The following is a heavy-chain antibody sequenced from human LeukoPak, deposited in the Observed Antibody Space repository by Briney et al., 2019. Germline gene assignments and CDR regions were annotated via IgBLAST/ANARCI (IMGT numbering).Heavy chain of an antibody. CDR2: IYYTGST. J-gene: IGHJ4*02. Sequence: PSETLSLTCTVSGGSISRYYWSWIRQPPGKGLEWIAYIYYTGSTNYNPSLKSRLTISVDTSKNQFSLKLSSVTAADTAVYYCARVGCRYGRTLDFWGQGTLVTVSS. V-gene: IGHV4-59*01. D-gene: IGHD5-18*01. CDR3: ARVGCRYGRTLDF. CDR1: GGSISRYY.